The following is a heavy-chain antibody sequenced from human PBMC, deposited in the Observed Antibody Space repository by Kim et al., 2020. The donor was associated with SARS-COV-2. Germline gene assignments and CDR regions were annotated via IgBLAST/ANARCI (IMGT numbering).Heavy chain of an antibody. V-gene: IGHV4-34*01. CDR3: ARGRLGFGNDAFDI. Sequence: YSPSRKSGVPISVNTSKNQFSRKVRSVTAADTAVYYCARGRLGFGNDAFDIWGQGTMVTVSS. J-gene: IGHJ3*02. D-gene: IGHD3-10*01.